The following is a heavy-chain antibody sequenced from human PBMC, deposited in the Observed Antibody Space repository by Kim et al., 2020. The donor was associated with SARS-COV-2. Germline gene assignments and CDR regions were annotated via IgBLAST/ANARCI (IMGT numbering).Heavy chain of an antibody. D-gene: IGHD5-18*01. CDR2: ISYDGSNK. CDR3: AKDVGLQLWYYYYGMDV. V-gene: IGHV3-30*18. J-gene: IGHJ6*02. CDR1: GFTFSSYG. Sequence: GGSLRLSCAASGFTFSSYGMHWVRQAPGKGLEWVAVISYDGSNKYYADSVKGRFTISRDNSKNTLYLQMNSLRAEDTAVYYCAKDVGLQLWYYYYGMDVWCQGTTVTVSS.